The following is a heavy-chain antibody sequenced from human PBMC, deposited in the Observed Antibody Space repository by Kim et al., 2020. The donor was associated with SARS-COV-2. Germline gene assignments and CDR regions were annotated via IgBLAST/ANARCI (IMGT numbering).Heavy chain of an antibody. V-gene: IGHV3-23*01. Sequence: GGSLRLSCAASGFTFSSYAMSWVRQAPGKGLEWVSVISGSGGSTYYADSVKGRFTISRDNSKNTLYLQMNSLRVEDTAVYYCAKARRDGYNYSAYWGQGTLVTVSS. CDR1: GFTFSSYA. CDR3: AKARRDGYNYSAY. CDR2: ISGSGGST. D-gene: IGHD5-12*01. J-gene: IGHJ4*02.